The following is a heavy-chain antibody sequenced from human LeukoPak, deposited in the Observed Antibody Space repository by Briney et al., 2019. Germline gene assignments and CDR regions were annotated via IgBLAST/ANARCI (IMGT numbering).Heavy chain of an antibody. V-gene: IGHV4-59*01. J-gene: IGHJ4*02. D-gene: IGHD3-22*01. CDR2: IYYSGST. Sequence: SETLSLTCTASGSSISSYYWSWIRQPPGKGLEWIGYIYYSGSTNYNPSLKSRVTISVDTSTNQFSLKLSSVTAADTAVYYCARGHKTYYYDSSGYAFDYWGQGTLVTVSS. CDR3: ARGHKTYYYDSSGYAFDY. CDR1: GSSISSYY.